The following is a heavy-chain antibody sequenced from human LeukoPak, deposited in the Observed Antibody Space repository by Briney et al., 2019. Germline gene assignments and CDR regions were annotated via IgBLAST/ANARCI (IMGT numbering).Heavy chain of an antibody. Sequence: SETLSLTCTFAADSFSHYYWSWIRQPPGKGLEWLGHIYSTGSTDYNPSLRSRVVISIDSSTNQFSLKLRSVTAADTAFYYCARLRWQLVGPYFDSWSQGTLVTVSS. CDR3: ARLRWQLVGPYFDS. CDR1: ADSFSHYY. V-gene: IGHV4-59*01. CDR2: IYSTGST. D-gene: IGHD1-26*01. J-gene: IGHJ4*02.